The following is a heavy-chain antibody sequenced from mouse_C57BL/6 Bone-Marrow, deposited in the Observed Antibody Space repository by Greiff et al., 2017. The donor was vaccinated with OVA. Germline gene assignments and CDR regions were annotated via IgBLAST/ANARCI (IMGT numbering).Heavy chain of an antibody. D-gene: IGHD1-1*01. V-gene: IGHV1-19*01. CDR3: ARTHYYGSRRDYFDY. Sequence: EVQLKESGPVLVKPGASVKMSCKASGYTFTDYYMNWVKQSHGKSLEWIGVINPYNGGTSYNQKFKGKATLTVDKSSSTAYMELNSLTSEDSAVYYCARTHYYGSRRDYFDYWGQGTTLTVSS. CDR1: GYTFTDYY. J-gene: IGHJ2*01. CDR2: INPYNGGT.